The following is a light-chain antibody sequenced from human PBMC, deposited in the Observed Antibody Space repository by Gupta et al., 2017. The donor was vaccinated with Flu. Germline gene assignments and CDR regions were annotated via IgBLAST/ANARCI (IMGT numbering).Light chain of an antibody. V-gene: IGLV4-69*01. CDR1: SGHNSYD. J-gene: IGLJ3*02. CDR2: LKSDGSH. CDR3: QTWGTVGV. Sequence: QLALTQSPSASASPRPSFKPTCTLSSGHNSYDIAWHEQQQGKGPGYLMNLKSDGSHTKGDGIPERFSGSSSGNERYLTTSGLQAEDEADYFCQTWGTVGVFGGGTKLTVL.